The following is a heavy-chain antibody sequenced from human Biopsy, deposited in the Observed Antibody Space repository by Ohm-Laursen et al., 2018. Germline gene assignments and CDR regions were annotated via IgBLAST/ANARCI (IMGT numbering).Heavy chain of an antibody. CDR1: GDSVSSGSFY. J-gene: IGHJ4*02. Sequence: PPGTLSLTCTVSGDSVSSGSFYWTWIRQPPGQGLEYIGYIYDRGSTANYNPSLESRVTMSVDMPKNQFSLKLSSVTAVDTAIYYCARGMRSSGWPYFDSWGQGTLVTVSS. CDR3: ARGMRSSGWPYFDS. D-gene: IGHD6-19*01. CDR2: IYDRGSTA. V-gene: IGHV4-61*01.